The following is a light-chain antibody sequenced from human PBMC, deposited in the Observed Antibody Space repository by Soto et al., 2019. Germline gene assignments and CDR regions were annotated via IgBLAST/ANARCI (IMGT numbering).Light chain of an antibody. CDR1: SSDVGGYNY. CDR2: EVN. CDR3: TSYAGGNNV. J-gene: IGLJ1*01. V-gene: IGLV2-8*01. Sequence: QSALTQPPSASGSPGQSVTISCTGTSSDVGGYNYVSWYQQHPGKVPKRMVYEVNKRPSGVPDRFSGSKSGNTASLDVSGLQAEDEADYYCTSYAGGNNVFGTGTKLTVL.